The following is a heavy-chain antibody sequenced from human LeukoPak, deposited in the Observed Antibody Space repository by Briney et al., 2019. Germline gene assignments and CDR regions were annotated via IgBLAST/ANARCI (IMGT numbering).Heavy chain of an antibody. CDR2: ISYDGSNK. CDR1: GFIFSDFG. Sequence: PGGSLRLSCAASGFIFSDFGMHWVRQAPVKGLEWVAVISYDGSNKYYADSVKGRFTISRDNSKNTLYLQMNSLRAEDTAVYYCAKWQTDNTHPFDYWGQGTLVTVSS. D-gene: IGHD2-15*01. V-gene: IGHV3-30*18. J-gene: IGHJ4*02. CDR3: AKWQTDNTHPFDY.